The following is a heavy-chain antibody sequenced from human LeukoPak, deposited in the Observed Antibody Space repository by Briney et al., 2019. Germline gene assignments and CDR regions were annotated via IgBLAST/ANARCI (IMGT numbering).Heavy chain of an antibody. CDR3: ARGRSSGWSYYYYYYGMDV. D-gene: IGHD6-19*01. J-gene: IGHJ6*02. Sequence: ASVKVSCKASGYTFTSNYIHWVRQAPGQGLEWMGMIYPRDGSTSYAQKFRGRVTMTRNTSISTAYMELSSLRSEDTAVYYCARGRSSGWSYYYYYYGMDVWGQGTTVTVSS. V-gene: IGHV1-46*01. CDR2: IYPRDGST. CDR1: GYTFTSNY.